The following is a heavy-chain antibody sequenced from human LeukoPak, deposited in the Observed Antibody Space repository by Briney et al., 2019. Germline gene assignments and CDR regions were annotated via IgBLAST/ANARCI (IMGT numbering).Heavy chain of an antibody. Sequence: GGSLRLSCAASGFTFSSYTMHWVRQAPGKGLEWVAVISFDGNTKYYADSVRGRVPISRDNSRNTLFLEINSLRPEDAAVYFCARAAVVTGGLDLWGRGTLVTGSS. J-gene: IGHJ2*01. CDR2: ISFDGNTK. V-gene: IGHV3-30*03. CDR1: GFTFSSYT. CDR3: ARAAVVTGGLDL. D-gene: IGHD2-21*02.